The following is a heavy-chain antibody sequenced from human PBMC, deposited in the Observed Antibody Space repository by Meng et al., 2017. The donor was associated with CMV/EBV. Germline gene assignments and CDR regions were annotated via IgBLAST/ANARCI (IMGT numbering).Heavy chain of an antibody. CDR2: IYHSGST. CDR3: AIEYYYGSGNQFDY. V-gene: IGHV4-39*07. D-gene: IGHD3-10*01. Sequence: SETLSLTCTVSGGSVSSGSYYWSWIRQPPGKGLEWIGSIYHSGSTYYNPSLKSRVTISVDTSKNQFSLKLSSVTAADTAVYYCAIEYYYGSGNQFDYWGQGTLVSVSS. J-gene: IGHJ4*02. CDR1: GGSVSSGSYY.